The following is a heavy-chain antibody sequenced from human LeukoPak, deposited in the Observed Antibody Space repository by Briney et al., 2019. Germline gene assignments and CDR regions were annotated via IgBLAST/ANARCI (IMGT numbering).Heavy chain of an antibody. CDR1: GGSISSYY. CDR3: ARVDGGNFDY. Sequence: SETLSLTCTVSGGSISSYYWSWIRQPPGKGLEWSGYIYYSGSTNYNPSLKSRVTISVDPYKNQFSLKLSSVTAADTAVYYCARVDGGNFDYWRQGTLVTVSS. D-gene: IGHD4-23*01. J-gene: IGHJ4*02. V-gene: IGHV4-59*01. CDR2: IYYSGST.